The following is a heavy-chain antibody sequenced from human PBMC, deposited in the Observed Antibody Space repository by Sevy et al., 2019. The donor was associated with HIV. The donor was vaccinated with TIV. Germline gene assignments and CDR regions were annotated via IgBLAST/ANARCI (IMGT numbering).Heavy chain of an antibody. J-gene: IGHJ4*02. CDR3: AKGRIPSIGTLGPFDS. Sequence: GGSLRLSCAASGFTFSSYGMHWVRQAPGKGLEWISTKTGSAGVTYYADSLKGRFTISRDNSKNTLFLQMNSLRAEDTAIYYCAKGRIPSIGTLGPFDSWGQGTLVTVSS. CDR2: KTGSAGVT. V-gene: IGHV3-23*01. D-gene: IGHD6-6*01. CDR1: GFTFSSYG.